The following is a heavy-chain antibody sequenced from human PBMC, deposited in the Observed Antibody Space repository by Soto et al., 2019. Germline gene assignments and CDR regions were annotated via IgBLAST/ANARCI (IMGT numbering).Heavy chain of an antibody. Sequence: GESLKISCQGSGYSFTSYWIGWVRQRPGKGLEWMGRINPSDSYTTYSPSFQGHVTISTDKSFSTAYLQWSGLKASDTAMYYCARLGYCTGTSCYAFDSWGQGTLVTVSS. D-gene: IGHD2-2*01. V-gene: IGHV5-10-1*01. CDR2: INPSDSYT. J-gene: IGHJ4*02. CDR3: ARLGYCTGTSCYAFDS. CDR1: GYSFTSYW.